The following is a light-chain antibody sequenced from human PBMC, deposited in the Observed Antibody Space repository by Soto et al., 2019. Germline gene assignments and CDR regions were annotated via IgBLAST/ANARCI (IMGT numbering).Light chain of an antibody. J-gene: IGKJ4*01. CDR3: QQYDNLPS. CDR1: QDISNN. CDR2: DAS. V-gene: IGKV1-33*01. Sequence: DIRITKSPSSLSASVGDRVTITCQASQDISNNLNWYQQKPGKAPKLLIYDASNLETGVPSRFSGSGSGTDFTFTISSLQPEDIATYYCQQYDNLPSFGGGTKVEIK.